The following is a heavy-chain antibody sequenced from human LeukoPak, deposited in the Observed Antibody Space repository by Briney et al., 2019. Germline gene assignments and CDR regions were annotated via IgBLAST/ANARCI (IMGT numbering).Heavy chain of an antibody. J-gene: IGHJ4*01. CDR2: IYYSESI. CDR1: GVSISSSSYY. V-gene: IGHV4-39*01. D-gene: IGHD1-26*01. Sequence: SETLSLTCTVSGVSISSSSYYWGWIRQPPGKGLEWIGSIYYSESIYYNSSLKSRVTISVDTSKNQVSLKLNAVTAADSAMYYCAKSGGYGLIDYWGQGTLVTVSS. CDR3: AKSGGYGLIDY.